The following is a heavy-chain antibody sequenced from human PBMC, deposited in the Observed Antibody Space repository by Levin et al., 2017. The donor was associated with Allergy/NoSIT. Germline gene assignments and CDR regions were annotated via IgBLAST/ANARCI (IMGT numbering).Heavy chain of an antibody. Sequence: SQTLSLTCAISGDSVSSNSAAWNWIRQSPSRGLEWLGRTYYRSKWYNDYAVSVKSRITINPDTSKNQFSLQLNSVTPEDTAVYYCAREEAVAVKRHCYFDYWGQGTLVTVSS. CDR2: TYYRSKWYN. D-gene: IGHD6-19*01. V-gene: IGHV6-1*01. J-gene: IGHJ4*02. CDR1: GDSVSSNSAA. CDR3: AREEAVAVKRHCYFDY.